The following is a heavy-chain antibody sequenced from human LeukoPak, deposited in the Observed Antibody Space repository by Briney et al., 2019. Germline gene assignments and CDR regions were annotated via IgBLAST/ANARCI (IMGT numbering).Heavy chain of an antibody. CDR2: ISDTGGTT. CDR3: ARLSVMDNFPEDY. D-gene: IGHD5-24*01. V-gene: IGHV3-48*02. Sequence: GGSLRLSCAASGFTFRNYNMNWIRQAPGKGLEWISYISDTGGTTFYADSVKGRFTISRDNARNSLFLQMNSLRDEDTAVFYCARLSVMDNFPEDYWGQGPWSPSPQ. CDR1: GFTFRNYN. J-gene: IGHJ4*02.